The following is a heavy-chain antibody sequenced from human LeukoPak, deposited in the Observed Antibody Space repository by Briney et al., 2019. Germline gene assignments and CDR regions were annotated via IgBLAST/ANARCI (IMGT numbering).Heavy chain of an antibody. CDR2: IYYSGST. D-gene: IGHD6-13*01. CDR1: GGSISSSSYY. J-gene: IGHJ4*02. V-gene: IGHV4-39*01. CDR3: ARPRYSSSWFDY. Sequence: SETLSLTCTVSGGSISSSSYYWGWIRQPPGKGLEWIGSIYYSGSTYYNSSLKSRVTISVDTSKNQFSLKLSSVTAADTAVYYCARPRYSSSWFDYWGQGTLVTVSS.